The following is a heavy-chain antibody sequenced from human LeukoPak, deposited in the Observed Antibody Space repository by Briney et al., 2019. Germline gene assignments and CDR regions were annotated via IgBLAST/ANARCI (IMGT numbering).Heavy chain of an antibody. CDR3: ARGTREYSGWYFDY. J-gene: IGHJ4*02. Sequence: SETLSLTCTVSGGSISSSSYYWGWIRQPPGKGLEWIGSIFYSGSTYYNPSLKSRVTISVDTSKNQFSLKLSSVTAADTAVYYCARGTREYSGWYFDYWGQGTLVTVSS. CDR2: IFYSGST. CDR1: GGSISSSSYY. V-gene: IGHV4-39*01. D-gene: IGHD6-19*01.